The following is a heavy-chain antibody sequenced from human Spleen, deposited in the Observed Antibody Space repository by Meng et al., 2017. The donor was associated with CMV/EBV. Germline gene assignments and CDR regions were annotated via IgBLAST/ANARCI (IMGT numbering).Heavy chain of an antibody. V-gene: IGHV3-48*04. CDR2: ISSSSSTI. Sequence: GESLKISCAASGFTFSSYSMNWVRQAPGKGLEWVSYISSSSSTIYYADSVKGRFTISRDNAKNSLYLQMNSLRAEDTAVYYCARESGDPWGQGTLVTVSS. J-gene: IGHJ5*02. CDR3: ARESGDP. CDR1: GFTFSSYS.